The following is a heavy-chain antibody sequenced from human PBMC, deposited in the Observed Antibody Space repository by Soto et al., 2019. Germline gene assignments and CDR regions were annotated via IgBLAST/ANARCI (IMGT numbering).Heavy chain of an antibody. J-gene: IGHJ4*02. Sequence: HEHLVQSGAEVKRPGASLKVSCKASGYSFTGYYIHWVRQAPGQGLEWMGWINPDSGATNYAQYFQGRVTLTSDMSISTASMELTSLTSDDTAVYYCARGDYGTGGYPFPYFDYWGQGTLVIVSS. V-gene: IGHV1-2*02. CDR1: GYSFTGYY. CDR3: ARGDYGTGGYPFPYFDY. D-gene: IGHD2-8*02. CDR2: INPDSGAT.